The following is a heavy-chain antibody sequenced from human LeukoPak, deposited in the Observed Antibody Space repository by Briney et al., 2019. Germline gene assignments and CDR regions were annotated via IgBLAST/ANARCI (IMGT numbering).Heavy chain of an antibody. Sequence: SVKVSCKASGGTFSSYTISWVRQAPGQGLEWMGRIIPILGIANYAQKFQGRVTITADKSTSTAYMELSSLRSEDTAVYYCARDPPYSSSPRVSDYWGQGTLVTVSS. V-gene: IGHV1-69*04. CDR2: IIPILGIA. CDR3: ARDPPYSSSPRVSDY. J-gene: IGHJ4*02. D-gene: IGHD6-6*01. CDR1: GGTFSSYT.